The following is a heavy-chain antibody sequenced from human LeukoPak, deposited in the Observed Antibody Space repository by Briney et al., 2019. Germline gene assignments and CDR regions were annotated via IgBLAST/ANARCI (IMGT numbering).Heavy chain of an antibody. CDR1: GLTVSSNH. CDR3: ARGSSTVSAGFY. J-gene: IGHJ4*02. Sequence: GGSLRLSCAASGLTVSSNHMTWVRQAPGKGLEWVSVIYSGGDTSYADSVKGRFTISRDNSRNTLYLQMSSLRAEDTAVYYCARGSSTVSAGFYWGQGTLVTVSS. D-gene: IGHD6-19*01. CDR2: IYSGGDT. V-gene: IGHV3-53*01.